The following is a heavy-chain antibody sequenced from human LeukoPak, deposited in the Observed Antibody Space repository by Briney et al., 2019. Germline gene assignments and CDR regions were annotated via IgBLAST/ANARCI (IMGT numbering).Heavy chain of an antibody. CDR3: ARSSSGFLDFDY. V-gene: IGHV3-23*01. D-gene: IGHD6-19*01. J-gene: IGHJ4*02. CDR1: GFTFSSHA. Sequence: TGGSLRLSCAASGFTFSSHAMSWVRQAPGEGLEWVSAISGGGGSTYYADSVKGRFTISRDNSQNTLYLQMNSLRAEDTAEYYCARSSSGFLDFDYWGQGTLVTVSS. CDR2: ISGGGGST.